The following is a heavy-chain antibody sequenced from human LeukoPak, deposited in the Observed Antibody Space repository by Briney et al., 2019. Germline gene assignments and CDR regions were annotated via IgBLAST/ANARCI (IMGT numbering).Heavy chain of an antibody. CDR3: ARDSKGLNSYGIY. CDR2: IIPIFGTA. J-gene: IGHJ4*02. Sequence: SVQVSCKTSGGTFSSYAISWVRQAPGQGLEWMGGIIPIFGTANYAQKFQGRVTITADESTSTAYMELSSLRSEDTAVYYCARDSKGLNSYGIYWGQGTLVAVSS. D-gene: IGHD5-18*01. CDR1: GGTFSSYA. V-gene: IGHV1-69*13.